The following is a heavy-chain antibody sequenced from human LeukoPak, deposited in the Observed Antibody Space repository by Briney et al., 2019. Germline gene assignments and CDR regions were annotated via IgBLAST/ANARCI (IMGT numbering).Heavy chain of an antibody. Sequence: PSETLSLTCTVSGDSISSNSYYWAWIRQPPGKGLEWIGNMVHGGRTYYNPSLKSRVTISVDTSKNQFSLKLSSVTAADTAVYYCARGYISSSWYRRHWFDPWGQGTLVTVSS. CDR1: GDSISSNSYY. CDR2: MVHGGRT. J-gene: IGHJ5*02. V-gene: IGHV4-39*07. D-gene: IGHD6-13*01. CDR3: ARGYISSSWYRRHWFDP.